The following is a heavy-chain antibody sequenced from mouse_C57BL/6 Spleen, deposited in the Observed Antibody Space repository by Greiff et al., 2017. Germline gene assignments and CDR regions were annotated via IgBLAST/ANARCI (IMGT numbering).Heavy chain of an antibody. Sequence: EVQLVESGGGLVQPGGSMKLSCVASGFTFSNYWMNWVRQSPEKGLEWVAQIRLKSDNYATNYAESVKGRYTISRDDSKCSVYLQMNNLRAEDTGIYYCTGCWDAYFDYWGQGTTLTVSS. D-gene: IGHD4-1*01. J-gene: IGHJ2*01. CDR3: TGCWDAYFDY. CDR1: GFTFSNYW. V-gene: IGHV6-3*01. CDR2: IRLKSDNYAT.